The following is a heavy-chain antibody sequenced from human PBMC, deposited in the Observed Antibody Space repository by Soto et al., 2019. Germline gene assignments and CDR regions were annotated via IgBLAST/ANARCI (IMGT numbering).Heavy chain of an antibody. V-gene: IGHV4-31*03. CDR1: GDCIRSGGYY. CDR2: IYYTGST. Sequence: PSGSLALACRVCGDCIRSGGYYWSWLRQSPGKGLEWIGHIYYTGSTFYSPSLKSRLTISLDTSKNQFSLDLRSVTAADTAMYYCARIEIASIKWGRGTLVTVSS. CDR3: ARIEIASIK. J-gene: IGHJ4*02.